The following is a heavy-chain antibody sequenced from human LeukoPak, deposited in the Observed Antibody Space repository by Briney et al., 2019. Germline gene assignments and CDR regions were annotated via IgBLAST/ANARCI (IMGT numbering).Heavy chain of an antibody. V-gene: IGHV3-74*01. CDR1: GFTFSSYW. CDR2: INSDGSST. Sequence: GGSLRLSCAASGFTFSSYWMHWVRQAPGKGLVWVSRINSDGSSTSYADSVKGRFTISRDNSKNTLSLQMNNLRAEDTATYYCAKDSVPFNGIYDAFDIWGQGTLVTVSS. CDR3: AKDSVPFNGIYDAFDI. J-gene: IGHJ3*02. D-gene: IGHD5-12*01.